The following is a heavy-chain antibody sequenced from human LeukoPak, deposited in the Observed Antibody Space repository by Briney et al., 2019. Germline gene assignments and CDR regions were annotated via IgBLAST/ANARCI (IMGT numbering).Heavy chain of an antibody. CDR1: GFTFSTHG. D-gene: IGHD4-17*01. J-gene: IGHJ6*03. CDR3: ARVRTTVTRTTYYYYMDV. Sequence: AGGSLRLSCAASGFTFSTHGMHWVRQAPGKGLEWVAFIRYGGINKYYADSVKGRFTISRDSFKNTLYLQMNSLRPEDTAVYYCARVRTTVTRTTYYYYMDVWGKGTTVTVSS. V-gene: IGHV3-30*02. CDR2: IRYGGINK.